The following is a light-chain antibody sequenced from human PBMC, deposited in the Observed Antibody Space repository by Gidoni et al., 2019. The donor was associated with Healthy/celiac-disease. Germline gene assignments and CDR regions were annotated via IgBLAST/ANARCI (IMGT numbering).Light chain of an antibody. Sequence: NFMLTQPHSVSESPVKTVTISCTGSSGSIASNSVQWYQQRPGSAPTTVIYEDNQRPSGVPDRFSGSIDSSSNSASRTISGLKTEDEADYYCQSYDSSNHVVFGGGTKLTVL. CDR2: EDN. V-gene: IGLV6-57*02. J-gene: IGLJ2*01. CDR3: QSYDSSNHVV. CDR1: SGSIASNS.